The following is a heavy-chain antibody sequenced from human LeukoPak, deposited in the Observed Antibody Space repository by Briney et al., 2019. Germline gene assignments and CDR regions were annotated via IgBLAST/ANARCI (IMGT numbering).Heavy chain of an antibody. CDR2: ISYDGSNK. CDR3: AKRYSSGWSPDS. J-gene: IGHJ4*02. CDR1: GFTFSDYG. D-gene: IGHD6-19*01. Sequence: GGSLRLSCAAAGFTFSDYGIHWVRQAPGKGLEWVAVISYDGSNKYYADSVKGRFTISRDNSKNTLYLQMSSLRAEDTAVYYCAKRYSSGWSPDSWGQGTLVTVSS. V-gene: IGHV3-30*18.